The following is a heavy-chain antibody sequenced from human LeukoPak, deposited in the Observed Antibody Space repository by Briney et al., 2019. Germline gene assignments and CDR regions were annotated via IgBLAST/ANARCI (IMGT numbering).Heavy chain of an antibody. D-gene: IGHD3-22*01. CDR1: GFTFSHIV. CDR3: AKDLYDSPLTGDP. V-gene: IGHV3-23*01. Sequence: GGSLRLSCEASGFTFSHIVITWVRQAPGRGLEWVSSIHPDGVNTHYADSVQDRFTISRDHSKNTLFLQMNSLRVEDTATYCCAKDLYDSPLTGDPWGQGTLVTVSS. J-gene: IGHJ5*02. CDR2: IHPDGVNT.